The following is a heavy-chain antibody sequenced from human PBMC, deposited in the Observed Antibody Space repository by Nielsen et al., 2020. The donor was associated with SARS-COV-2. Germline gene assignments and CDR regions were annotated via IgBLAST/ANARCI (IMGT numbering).Heavy chain of an antibody. V-gene: IGHV1-18*01. CDR1: GYTFINYG. CDR3: ARDVNLTGYYSY. CDR2: ISAYYGYT. Sequence: ASVKVSCKASGYTFINYGVTWVRQAPGQGLEWMGWISAYYGYTNYAQKFQGRVTMTTDTSTETLYMELRTLRSDDTAVYYCARDVNLTGYYSYWGQGTLVTVSS. D-gene: IGHD3-9*01. J-gene: IGHJ4*02.